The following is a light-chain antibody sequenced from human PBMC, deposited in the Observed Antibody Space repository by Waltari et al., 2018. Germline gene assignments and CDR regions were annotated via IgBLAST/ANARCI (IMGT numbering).Light chain of an antibody. Sequence: SSELTQDPAVSVALGQTVRITCQGDSLRIFSARWYQQKPGQAPILVIYNYNNRPSWSPDRFSGSSSGNTASLNITATQAEDEADYYCHSRDTSDNHLFGGGTKLTVL. CDR3: HSRDTSDNHL. CDR1: SLRIFS. CDR2: NYN. V-gene: IGLV3-19*01. J-gene: IGLJ2*01.